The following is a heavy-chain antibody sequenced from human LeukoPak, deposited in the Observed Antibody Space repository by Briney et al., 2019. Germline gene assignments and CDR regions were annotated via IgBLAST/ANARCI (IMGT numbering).Heavy chain of an antibody. CDR3: ARGAYGDK. J-gene: IGHJ4*02. CDR1: GYTLTSYG. V-gene: IGHV1-18*01. Sequence: ASAKVSCEASGYTLTSYGINWMRQAPGQGLEWMGWISTQSGNTNYAQKVQGRLTLTTDRSTNTAYMELRSLRSDDTAVYYCARGAYGDKWGQGTMVTVSS. CDR2: ISTQSGNT. D-gene: IGHD4-17*01.